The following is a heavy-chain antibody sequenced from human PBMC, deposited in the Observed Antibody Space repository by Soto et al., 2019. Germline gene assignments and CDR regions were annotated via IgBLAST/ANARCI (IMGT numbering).Heavy chain of an antibody. CDR3: AKDLISEYYYYYGMDV. V-gene: IGHV3-30*18. CDR2: ISYDGSNK. J-gene: IGHJ6*02. CDR1: GFTFSSYG. Sequence: PGGSLRVSWAASGFTFSSYGMHWVRQAPGKGLEWVAVISYDGSNKYYADSVKGRFTISRDNSKNTLYLQMNSLRAEDTAVYYCAKDLISEYYYYYGMDVWGQGTTVTVSS. D-gene: IGHD1-26*01.